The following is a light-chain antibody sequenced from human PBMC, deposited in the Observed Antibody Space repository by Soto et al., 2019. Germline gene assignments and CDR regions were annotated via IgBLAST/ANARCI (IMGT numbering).Light chain of an antibody. V-gene: IGLV3-25*03. Sequence: SYELTQPPSASVSPGQTARITCSGDALPKQYAYWYQQKSGQAPVLVIYKDSERPSGIPERFSGSSSGTTVTLTISGVQAEDEADYYCQSADSSGTYVVFGGGTKLTVL. CDR1: ALPKQY. J-gene: IGLJ2*01. CDR3: QSADSSGTYVV. CDR2: KDS.